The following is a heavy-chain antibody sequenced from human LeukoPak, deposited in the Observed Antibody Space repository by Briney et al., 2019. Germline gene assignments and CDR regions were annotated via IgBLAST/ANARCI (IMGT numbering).Heavy chain of an antibody. V-gene: IGHV3-30*18. J-gene: IGHJ1*01. D-gene: IGHD4-23*01. Sequence: GGSLRLSCAASGFTFSSYGTRWVRQAPGKGRGWVAVISYDGSNKYYADSVKGRFTISRDNSKNTLYLQMNSLRAEDTAVYYCAKKSNGLGWQPSTNEYFQHWGQGTLVTVSS. CDR1: GFTFSSYG. CDR3: AKKSNGLGWQPSTNEYFQH. CDR2: ISYDGSNK.